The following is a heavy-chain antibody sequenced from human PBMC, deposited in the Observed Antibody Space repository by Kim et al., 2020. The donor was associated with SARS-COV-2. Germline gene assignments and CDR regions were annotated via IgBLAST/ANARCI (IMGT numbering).Heavy chain of an antibody. Sequence: SETLSLTCTVSGGSISSGDYYWSWIRQPPGKGLEWIGYIYYSGSTYYNPSLKSRVTISVDTSKNQFSLKLSSVTAADTAVYYCARDFPAGTTDGMDVWGQGTTVTVSS. CDR1: GGSISSGDYY. V-gene: IGHV4-30-4*01. CDR3: ARDFPAGTTDGMDV. J-gene: IGHJ6*02. CDR2: IYYSGST. D-gene: IGHD1-7*01.